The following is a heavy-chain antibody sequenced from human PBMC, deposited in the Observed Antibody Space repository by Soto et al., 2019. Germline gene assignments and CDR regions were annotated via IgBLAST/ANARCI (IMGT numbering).Heavy chain of an antibody. CDR1: GYTFTGYY. CDR3: ARGLRNYYDSSGYYSH. CDR2: INPNSGGT. J-gene: IGHJ4*02. Sequence: GASVKVSCKASGYTFTGYYMHWVRQAPGQGLEWVGWINPNSGGTNYAQKFQGRVTMTRDTSISTAYMELSRLRSDDTAVYYCARGLRNYYDSSGYYSHWGQGTLVTVS. V-gene: IGHV1-2*02. D-gene: IGHD3-22*01.